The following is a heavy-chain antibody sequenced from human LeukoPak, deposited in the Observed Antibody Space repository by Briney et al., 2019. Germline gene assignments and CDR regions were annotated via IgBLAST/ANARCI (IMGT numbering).Heavy chain of an antibody. Sequence: ASVKVSCKASGYTFTSYHMHWVRQAPGQGLEWMGIINPSGGSTSYAQKFQGRVTMTRNTSISTAYMELSSLRSEDTAVYYCARGHYYDSSGSYAFDIWGQGTMVTVSS. J-gene: IGHJ3*02. V-gene: IGHV1-46*01. CDR2: INPSGGST. CDR1: GYTFTSYH. D-gene: IGHD3-22*01. CDR3: ARGHYYDSSGSYAFDI.